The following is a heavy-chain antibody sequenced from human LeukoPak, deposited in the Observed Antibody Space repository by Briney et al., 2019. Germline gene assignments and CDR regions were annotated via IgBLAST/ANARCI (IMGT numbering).Heavy chain of an antibody. V-gene: IGHV4-59*02. CDR2: IYYSGST. J-gene: IGHJ6*02. CDR1: GGSVSSYY. CDR3: ARDNWNYGSSMDV. Sequence: SETLSLTGTVSGGSVSSYYWSWIRQPPGKGLEWIGYIYYSGSTNYNPSLKSRVTISVDTPKNQFSLKLSSVTAADTAVYHCARDNWNYGSSMDVWGQGTTVTVSS. D-gene: IGHD1-7*01.